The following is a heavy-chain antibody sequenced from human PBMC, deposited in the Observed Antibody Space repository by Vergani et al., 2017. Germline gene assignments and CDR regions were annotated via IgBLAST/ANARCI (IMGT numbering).Heavy chain of an antibody. J-gene: IGHJ4*02. CDR2: ISAYNGNT. D-gene: IGHD3-22*01. CDR3: VRDGGVNYYDSSGHYWGY. CDR1: GYTFTSYG. Sequence: QVQLVQSGAEVKKPGASVKVSCKASGYTFTSYGINWVRQAPGQGLEWMGWISAYNGNTNYSQKLQGRVIMTTDTSTSTAYMELRSLRSDDTAVYYCVRDGGVNYYDSSGHYWGYWGQGTLVTVSS. V-gene: IGHV1-18*01.